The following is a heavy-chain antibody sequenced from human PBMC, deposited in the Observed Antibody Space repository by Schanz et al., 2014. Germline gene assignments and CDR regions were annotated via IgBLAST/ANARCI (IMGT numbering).Heavy chain of an antibody. CDR2: IPHIGST. J-gene: IGHJ4*01. V-gene: IGHV4-39*07. Sequence: QLQLQESGPGLVKPSETLSLTCTVSGGSISSSTYWWGWIRQPPGKGLEWIGGIPHIGSTYHNPSLRSRLTMSLDTSRNHFSLRLTSVSAADTAVYYCARARGYNYGLFDYWGLGTLVTVSS. CDR1: GGSISSSTYW. CDR3: ARARGYNYGLFDY. D-gene: IGHD5-18*01.